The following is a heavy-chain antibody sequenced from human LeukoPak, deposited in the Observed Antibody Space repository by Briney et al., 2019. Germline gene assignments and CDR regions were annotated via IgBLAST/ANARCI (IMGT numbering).Heavy chain of an antibody. D-gene: IGHD3-22*01. CDR3: ARDPDSSGYYYVRWFDP. Sequence: GGSLRLSCAASGFTFSSYSMNWVRQAPGKGLEWVSYISSSSSTIYYADSVKGRFTISRDNAKNSLYLQMNSLRAEDTAVYYCARDPDSSGYYYVRWFDPWGQGTLVTVSS. CDR1: GFTFSSYS. J-gene: IGHJ5*02. CDR2: ISSSSSTI. V-gene: IGHV3-48*01.